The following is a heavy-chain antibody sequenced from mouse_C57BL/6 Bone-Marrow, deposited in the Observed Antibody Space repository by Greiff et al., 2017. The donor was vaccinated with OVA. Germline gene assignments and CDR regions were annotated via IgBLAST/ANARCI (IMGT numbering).Heavy chain of an antibody. J-gene: IGHJ4*01. CDR3: ARGGGYDYAMDY. V-gene: IGHV1-9*01. Sequence: QVQLKQPGAELVKPGASVKVSCKASGYTFTSYWMHWVKQRPGQGLEWIGEILPGSGSTNYNEKFKGKATFTADTSSNTAYMQLSSLTTEDSAIYYCARGGGYDYAMDYWGQGTSVTVSS. CDR2: ILPGSGST. D-gene: IGHD2-2*01. CDR1: GYTFTSYW.